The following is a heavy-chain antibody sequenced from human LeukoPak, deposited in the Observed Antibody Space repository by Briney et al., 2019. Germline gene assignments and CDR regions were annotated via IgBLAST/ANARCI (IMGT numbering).Heavy chain of an antibody. Sequence: ASVKVSCKASGGTFSSYAISWVRQAPGQGLEWMGRIIPILGIANYAQKFQGRVTITADKSTRTAYMELSSLRSGDTAVYYCARSPLTGYSPFDYWGQGTLVTVSS. CDR3: ARSPLTGYSPFDY. D-gene: IGHD3-9*01. J-gene: IGHJ4*02. CDR2: IIPILGIA. V-gene: IGHV1-69*04. CDR1: GGTFSSYA.